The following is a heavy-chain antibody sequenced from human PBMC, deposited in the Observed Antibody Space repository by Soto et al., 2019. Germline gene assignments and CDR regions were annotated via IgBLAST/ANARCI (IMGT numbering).Heavy chain of an antibody. Sequence: ASVKVSCNASGYTFTSYDINWVRQATVQGLEWMGCMKPNSGKTGYAQKCQGRVTMTRNASISTAYMELSSLRCEDTAVYYCARGQLWFDYWGQGTLVTVSS. V-gene: IGHV1-8*01. CDR3: ARGQLWFDY. CDR2: MKPNSGKT. CDR1: GYTFTSYD. J-gene: IGHJ4*02. D-gene: IGHD5-18*01.